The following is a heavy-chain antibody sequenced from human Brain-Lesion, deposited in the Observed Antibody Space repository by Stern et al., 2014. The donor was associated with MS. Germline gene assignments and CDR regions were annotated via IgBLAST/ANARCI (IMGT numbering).Heavy chain of an antibody. CDR2: VSYDGSNK. Sequence: VQLVESGGGVVQPGRPLRLSCVASGFTFGSCAMHWVRQAPGKGLEWVAGVSYDGSNKYYAESVKGRFTISSDNSQNTLSMQMSSLRPEDTAVYYCAKDRQYLTYFFDHWGQGSLVTVSS. V-gene: IGHV3-30*18. J-gene: IGHJ5*02. CDR3: AKDRQYLTYFFDH. D-gene: IGHD2/OR15-2a*01. CDR1: GFTFGSCA.